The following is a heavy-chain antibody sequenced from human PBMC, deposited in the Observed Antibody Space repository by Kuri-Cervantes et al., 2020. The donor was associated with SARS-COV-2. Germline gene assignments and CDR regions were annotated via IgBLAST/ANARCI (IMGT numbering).Heavy chain of an antibody. CDR3: AKVGGHREYFQN. CDR2: IGGSGVRT. Sequence: ETLSLTCAASGFTFSSYAMNWVRQAPGKGLEWVSVIGGSGVRTNYADSVKGRFTISRDNSKNTLYLQMNSLRAEDTAVYYCAKVGGHREYFQNWGQGTLVTVSS. CDR1: GFTFSSYA. J-gene: IGHJ1*01. V-gene: IGHV3-23*01. D-gene: IGHD3-16*01.